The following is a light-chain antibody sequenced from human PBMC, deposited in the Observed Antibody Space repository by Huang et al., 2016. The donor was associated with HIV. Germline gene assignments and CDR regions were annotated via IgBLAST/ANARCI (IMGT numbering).Light chain of an antibody. Sequence: DIQMTQSPSSLSASVGDRVTIPCRASQNIGTYLNWYQQKPGKAPMLLIYAASSLQSGVPSRFGGGGSGAEFTLTISSLQPEDFATYYCQQTYSAPPYTFAQGTKLEIK. CDR3: QQTYSAPPYT. CDR2: AAS. V-gene: IGKV1-39*01. J-gene: IGKJ2*01. CDR1: QNIGTY.